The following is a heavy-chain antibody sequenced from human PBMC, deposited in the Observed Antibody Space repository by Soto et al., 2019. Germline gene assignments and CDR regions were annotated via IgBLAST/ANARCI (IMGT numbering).Heavy chain of an antibody. J-gene: IGHJ4*02. CDR1: GFTFTSSA. D-gene: IGHD4-17*01. CDR3: AAGSYGDYSSFDY. CDR2: IVVGSGNT. Sequence: SVKVSCKASGFTFTSSAVQWVRQARGQRLEWIGWIVVGSGNTNYAQKFQERVTITRDMSTSTAYMDLSSLRSEDTAVYYCAAGSYGDYSSFDYWGQGTLVTVSS. V-gene: IGHV1-58*01.